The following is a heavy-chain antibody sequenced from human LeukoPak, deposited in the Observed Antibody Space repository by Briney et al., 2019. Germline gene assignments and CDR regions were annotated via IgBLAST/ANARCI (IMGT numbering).Heavy chain of an antibody. Sequence: PGGSLRLSCAASGFTFSSYSMNWVRQAPGKGLEWVSSISSSSSYIYYADSVKGRFTISRDNAKNSLYLQMNSLRAEDTAVYYCAAWLGEAYYFDYWGQGTLVTVSS. V-gene: IGHV3-21*01. CDR2: ISSSSSYI. CDR1: GFTFSSYS. J-gene: IGHJ4*02. CDR3: AAWLGEAYYFDY. D-gene: IGHD3-10*01.